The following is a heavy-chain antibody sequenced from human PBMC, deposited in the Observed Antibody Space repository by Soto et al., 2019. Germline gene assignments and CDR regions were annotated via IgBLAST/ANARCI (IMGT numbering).Heavy chain of an antibody. J-gene: IGHJ4*02. CDR3: ASMGYHYGSGSYPLDY. CDR2: MYNSGST. CDR1: GGSISSYY. D-gene: IGHD3-10*01. Sequence: QVQLQESGPGLVKPSETLSLTCTVSGGSISSYYWTWIRQPPGKGLEWIGFMYNSGSTHYNPSLKGRVTIPLDTSKNQFSLNLRSVPAADTAVYYCASMGYHYGSGSYPLDYWGQGTLVTVSS. V-gene: IGHV4-59*08.